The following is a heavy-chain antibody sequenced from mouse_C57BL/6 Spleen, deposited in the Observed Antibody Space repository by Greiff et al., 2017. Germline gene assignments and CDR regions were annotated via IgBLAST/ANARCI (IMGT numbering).Heavy chain of an antibody. CDR3: ARYSNYVWFAY. CDR1: GYTFTSYW. J-gene: IGHJ3*01. Sequence: QVQLQQPGAELVKPGASVKLSCKASGYTFTSYWMHWVKQRPGRGLEWIGRIDPNRGGTKYNEKFKSKATLTVDKPSSTAYMQLSSLTSDDSAVYYCARYSNYVWFAYWGQGTLGTVSA. V-gene: IGHV1-72*01. D-gene: IGHD2-5*01. CDR2: IDPNRGGT.